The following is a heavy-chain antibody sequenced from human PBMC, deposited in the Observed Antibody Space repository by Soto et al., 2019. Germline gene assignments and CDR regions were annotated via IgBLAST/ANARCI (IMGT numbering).Heavy chain of an antibody. V-gene: IGHV3-21*01. D-gene: IGHD1-26*01. J-gene: IGHJ6*02. Sequence: GSLRLSFAASGFTFSSYSMNWVRQAPGKGLEWVSSISSSSSYIYYADSVKVLFTIARDNAKNSLYLQMNSLRAEDTAVYYCSVSGILWGGYYYYGIDVWGQGTTVTVSS. CDR2: ISSSSSYI. CDR1: GFTFSSYS. CDR3: SVSGILWGGYYYYGIDV.